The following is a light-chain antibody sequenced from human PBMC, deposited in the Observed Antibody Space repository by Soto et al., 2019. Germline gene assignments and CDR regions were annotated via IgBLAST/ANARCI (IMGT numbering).Light chain of an antibody. V-gene: IGKV3-20*01. CDR2: GAS. J-gene: IGKJ3*01. CDR1: ESVSSKY. CDR3: HQYGIAPIFA. Sequence: EIVLTQSPGTLSLSPGETATLSCSASESVSSKYLAWYQHKPGQAPRLLIYGASRRATGIPARFSGSGSGTTFTHTNSRLLHEDFAVYYCHQYGIAPIFAFGPGTKGDSK.